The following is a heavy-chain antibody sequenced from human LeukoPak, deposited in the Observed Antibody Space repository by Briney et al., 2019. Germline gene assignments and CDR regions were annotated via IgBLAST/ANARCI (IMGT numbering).Heavy chain of an antibody. J-gene: IGHJ4*02. CDR1: GFTFSSYG. Sequence: TGGSLRLSCAASGFTFSSYGMHWVRQAPGKGLEWVAVISYDGSNKYYADSVKGRFTISRDNSKNTLYLQMNSLRAEDTAVYYCAKGHDYWGQGTLVTVSS. CDR3: AKGHDY. CDR2: ISYDGSNK. V-gene: IGHV3-30*18.